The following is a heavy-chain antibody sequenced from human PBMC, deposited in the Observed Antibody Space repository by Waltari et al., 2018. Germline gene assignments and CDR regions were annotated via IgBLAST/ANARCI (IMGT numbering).Heavy chain of an antibody. CDR1: GFTPNTYA. D-gene: IGHD5-12*01. Sequence: EAQLLESGGGLVQPGGSLRLSCAVAGFTPNTYAMNWVRQAPGKGLEWVATISGTGADIYYADSVKGRFTFSRENSRNTLYLQMDSLRVDDTALYFCARDGYNQIAFDVWGPGTMVTVSS. V-gene: IGHV3-23*01. J-gene: IGHJ3*01. CDR3: ARDGYNQIAFDV. CDR2: ISGTGADI.